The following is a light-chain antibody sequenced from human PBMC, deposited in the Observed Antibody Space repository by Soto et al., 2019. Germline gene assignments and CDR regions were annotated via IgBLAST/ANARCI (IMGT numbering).Light chain of an antibody. J-gene: IGKJ1*01. Sequence: IQMPQSPSTLSGSVGDRVTITCRASQTISSWLAWYQQKPGKAPKLLIYKASTLKSGVPSRFSGSGSGTEFTLTISSLQPDDFATYYCQQYNSYSFGQGTKVDIK. V-gene: IGKV1-5*03. CDR2: KAS. CDR3: QQYNSYS. CDR1: QTISSW.